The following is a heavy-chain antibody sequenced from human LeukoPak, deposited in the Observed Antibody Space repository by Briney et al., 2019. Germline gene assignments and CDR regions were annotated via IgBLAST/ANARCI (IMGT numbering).Heavy chain of an antibody. D-gene: IGHD3-22*01. V-gene: IGHV1-69*13. CDR1: GGTLSSYA. CDR3: AEGGSGYFPYYFDY. J-gene: IGHJ4*02. CDR2: IIPIFGTA. Sequence: SVKVSCKASGGTLSSYAISWVRQAPGQGLEWMGGIIPIFGTANYAQKFQGRVTITADESTSTAYMELSSLRSEDTAVYYCAEGGSGYFPYYFDYWGQGTLVTVSS.